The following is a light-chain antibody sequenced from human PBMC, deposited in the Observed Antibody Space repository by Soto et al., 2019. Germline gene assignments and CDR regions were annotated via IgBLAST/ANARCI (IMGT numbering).Light chain of an antibody. V-gene: IGKV1-5*01. Sequence: DIQMTQSPSTLSAFVGDRVTITCRASQTIRNYLAWYQQKPGKAPDLLIYDASSLENEVPSRFSGSGFGTEFTLTISSLQPDDSATYYCQQHGLQGTFGQGTKVDIK. CDR1: QTIRNY. CDR2: DAS. CDR3: QQHGLQGT. J-gene: IGKJ1*01.